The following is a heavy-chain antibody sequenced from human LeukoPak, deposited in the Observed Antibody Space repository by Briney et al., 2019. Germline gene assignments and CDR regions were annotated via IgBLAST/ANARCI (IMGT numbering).Heavy chain of an antibody. CDR3: AGRLRGVYYFGY. CDR1: GFTFSTYS. J-gene: IGHJ4*02. Sequence: PGGSLRLSCAASGFTFSTYSMNWVRQAPGKGLEWVSFITSSSSTIHYTDSVKGRFTVSRDNAKNSLYLQMNSLRAEDTAVYYCAGRLRGVYYFGYWGQGTLVTVSS. D-gene: IGHD3-10*01. CDR2: ITSSSSTI. V-gene: IGHV3-48*01.